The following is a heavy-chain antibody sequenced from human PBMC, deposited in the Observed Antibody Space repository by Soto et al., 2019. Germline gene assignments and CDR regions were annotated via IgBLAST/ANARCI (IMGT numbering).Heavy chain of an antibody. J-gene: IGHJ4*02. V-gene: IGHV3-7*05. D-gene: IGHD6-19*01. CDR1: GFTFSAYW. CDR3: VGSRGWLFDY. Sequence: EVHLVESGGDLVQPGGSLRLSCAASGFTFSAYWMQWVRQAPGKGLEWVAIIKPDGSEKYYVDSVTGRFTISRDNAKNSLYLQMSSLRAEDTAMYYCVGSRGWLFDYWGQGTLVTVSS. CDR2: IKPDGSEK.